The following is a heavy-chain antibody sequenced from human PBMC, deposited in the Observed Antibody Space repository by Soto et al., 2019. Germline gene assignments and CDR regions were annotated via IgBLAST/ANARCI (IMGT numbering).Heavy chain of an antibody. CDR3: AREENCSDGICYSEYFQR. CDR1: GYIFTAYS. J-gene: IGHJ1*01. D-gene: IGHD2-15*01. Sequence: ASVKVSCKASGYIFTAYSMHWVRQAPGQGLEWMGVVNPSGGSPNYAQKFQGRITMPRDTSTSTVYMDLSSLTSEDTAVYYCAREENCSDGICYSEYFQRWGQGTLVTVSS. V-gene: IGHV1-46*01. CDR2: VNPSGGSP.